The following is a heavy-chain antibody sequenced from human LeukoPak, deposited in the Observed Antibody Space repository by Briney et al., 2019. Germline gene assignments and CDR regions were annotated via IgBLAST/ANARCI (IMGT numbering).Heavy chain of an antibody. V-gene: IGHV4-61*01. D-gene: IGHD1-26*01. Sequence: SETLSLTCTVSGGSISSSSYYWSWIRQPPGKGLEWIGYIYYSGSTNYNPSLKSRVTISVDTSKNQFSLKLSSVTAADTAVYYCARSRSLYYFDYWGQGTLVTVSS. CDR1: GGSISSSSYY. J-gene: IGHJ4*02. CDR3: ARSRSLYYFDY. CDR2: IYYSGST.